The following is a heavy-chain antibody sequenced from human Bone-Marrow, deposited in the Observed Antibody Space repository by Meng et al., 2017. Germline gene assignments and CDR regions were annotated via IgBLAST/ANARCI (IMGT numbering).Heavy chain of an antibody. V-gene: IGHV4-4*07. D-gene: IGHD3-9*01. CDR3: ARGSVVYFDWLLYDAFDI. Sequence: GSLRLSCTVSGGSISSYYWSWIRQPAGKGLEWIGRIYTSGSTNYNPSLKSRVTMSVDTSKNQFSLKLSSVTAADTAVYYCARGSVVYFDWLLYDAFDIWGRGTMVTVSS. J-gene: IGHJ3*02. CDR1: GGSISSYY. CDR2: IYTSGST.